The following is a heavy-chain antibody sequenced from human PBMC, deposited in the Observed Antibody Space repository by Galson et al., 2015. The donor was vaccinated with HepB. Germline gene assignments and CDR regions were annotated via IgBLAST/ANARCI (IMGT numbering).Heavy chain of an antibody. CDR1: GYTFTSYA. CDR2: INAGNGNT. J-gene: IGHJ3*02. D-gene: IGHD3-10*01. CDR3: ARGRREYDAFDI. V-gene: IGHV1-3*01. Sequence: SVKVSCKASGYTFTSYAMHWVRQAPGQRLEWMGRINAGNGNTKYSQKFQGRVTITRDTSASTAYMALSSLRSEDTAVYYCARGRREYDAFDIWGQGTMVTVSS.